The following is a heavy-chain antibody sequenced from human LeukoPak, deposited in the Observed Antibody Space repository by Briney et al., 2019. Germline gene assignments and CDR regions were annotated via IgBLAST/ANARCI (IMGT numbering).Heavy chain of an antibody. CDR1: GFTFSSYA. V-gene: IGHV3-30-3*01. D-gene: IGHD3-3*01. CDR3: ASAFDFGYFFDY. Sequence: GRSLRLSCAASGFTFSSYAMHWVRQAPGKGLEWVAVISYDGSNKYYADSVKGRFTISRDNSKNTLYLQMNSLRAEDTAVYYCASAFDFGYFFDYWGQGTLVTVSS. CDR2: ISYDGSNK. J-gene: IGHJ4*02.